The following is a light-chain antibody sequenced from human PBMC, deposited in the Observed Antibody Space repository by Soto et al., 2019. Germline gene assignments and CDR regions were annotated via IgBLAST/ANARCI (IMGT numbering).Light chain of an antibody. J-gene: IGKJ2*01. CDR3: HQYGSSPPYT. CDR2: GAS. Sequence: EIVLTQSPGTLSVSPGERATLSCSASQSVSSSYLAWYQQKPGQAPRLLIYGASSRATGIPDRFSGSGSGTDFTLTISRLEPEDFAVYYCHQYGSSPPYTFGQGPKVDIK. V-gene: IGKV3-20*01. CDR1: QSVSSSY.